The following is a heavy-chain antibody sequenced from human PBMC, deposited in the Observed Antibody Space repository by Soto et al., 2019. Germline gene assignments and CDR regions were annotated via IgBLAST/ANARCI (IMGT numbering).Heavy chain of an antibody. D-gene: IGHD1-26*01. J-gene: IGHJ2*01. Sequence: EVQLVESGGGLVQPGGSLRLSCAASGFTFSSYCMPWVRQAPGKGLVWVSRLNSDGSSTSYAESVKGRFTISRNNAKNTLYLQMSSVGAEDTALYYCVRGGILNGYFDLWGRGTLVTVSS. CDR1: GFTFSSYC. V-gene: IGHV3-74*01. CDR3: VRGGILNGYFDL. CDR2: LNSDGSST.